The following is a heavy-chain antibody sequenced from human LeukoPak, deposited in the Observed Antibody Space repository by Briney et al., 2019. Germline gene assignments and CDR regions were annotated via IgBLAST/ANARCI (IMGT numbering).Heavy chain of an antibody. D-gene: IGHD2-2*01. V-gene: IGHV1-3*01. J-gene: IGHJ6*04. CDR3: ARVVVPAAMDYYYGMDV. CDR2: INAGNGNT. Sequence: ASVKVSCKASGYTLTSYAMHWVRQAPGQRLEWMGWINAGNGNTKYSQKFQGRVTITRDTSASTAYMELSSLRSEDTAVYYCARVVVPAAMDYYYGMDVWGKGITVTVSS. CDR1: GYTLTSYA.